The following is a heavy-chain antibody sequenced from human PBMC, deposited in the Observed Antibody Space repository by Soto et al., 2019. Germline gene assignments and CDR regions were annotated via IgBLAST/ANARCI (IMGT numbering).Heavy chain of an antibody. J-gene: IGHJ4*02. CDR1: GFTFSNAW. Sequence: GGSLRLSCAASGFTFSNAWMGWVRQAPGKXLEWVGRIKSKTGGGTTDYAAPVKGRFTISRDDSKNTLYLQMNSLKTEDTAVYYCTADPTANDDCWSRRRPDWGQVTLVTVSS. V-gene: IGHV3-15*01. CDR2: IKSKTGGGTT. D-gene: IGHD3-3*01. CDR3: TADPTANDDCWSRRRPD.